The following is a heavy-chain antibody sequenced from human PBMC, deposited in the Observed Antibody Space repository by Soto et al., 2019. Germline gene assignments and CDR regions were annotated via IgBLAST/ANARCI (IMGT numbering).Heavy chain of an antibody. D-gene: IGHD2-8*01. V-gene: IGHV1-3*01. CDR2: INAGNGNT. CDR1: GYTFTSYA. CDR3: ARGVYYYDGMDV. J-gene: IGHJ6*02. Sequence: ASVKVSCKASGYTFTSYAIHWVRQAPGQRLEWMGWINAGNGNTKYSQKFQGRVTITRDTSASTAYMELSSLRSEDTAVYYCARGVYYYDGMDVWGQGTTVTVSS.